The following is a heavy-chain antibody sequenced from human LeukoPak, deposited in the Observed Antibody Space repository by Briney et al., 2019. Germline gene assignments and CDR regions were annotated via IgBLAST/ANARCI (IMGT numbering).Heavy chain of an antibody. CDR2: ISGSGGST. J-gene: IGHJ4*02. V-gene: IGHV3-23*01. Sequence: GGSLRLSCAASGFTFSSYGMSWVRQAPGKGLEWVSAISGSGGSTYYADSVKGRFTISRDNSKNTLYLQMNSLRAKDTAVYYCAKGGMEWLLGSGIIDYWGQGTLVTVSS. D-gene: IGHD3-3*01. CDR1: GFTFSSYG. CDR3: AKGGMEWLLGSGIIDY.